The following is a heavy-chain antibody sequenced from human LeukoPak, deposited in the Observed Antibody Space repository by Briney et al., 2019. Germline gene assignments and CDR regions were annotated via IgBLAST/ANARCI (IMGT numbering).Heavy chain of an antibody. J-gene: IGHJ4*02. CDR1: TYTFTNYD. D-gene: IGHD3-22*01. CDR2: MNPYNGNT. Sequence: EASVKVSCKASTYTFTNYDINWLRQATGQRLEWMGWMNPYNGNTGYAQKFQGRVTTTRNTSINTAYMELSSLRSEDTAVYYCAVGGLYYDSSGYYFTFDYWGQGTLVTVSS. V-gene: IGHV1-8*01. CDR3: AVGGLYYDSSGYYFTFDY.